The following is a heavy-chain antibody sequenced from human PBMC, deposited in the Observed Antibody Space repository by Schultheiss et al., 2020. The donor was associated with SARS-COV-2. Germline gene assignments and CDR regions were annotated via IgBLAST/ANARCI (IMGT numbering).Heavy chain of an antibody. CDR3: ARGPYCSGGSCYGHAPGGY. Sequence: GSLRLSCAVYGGSFSGYYWSWIRQPPGKGLEWIGEINHSGSTNYNPSLKSRVTISVDTSKNQFSLKLSSVTAADTAVYYCARGPYCSGGSCYGHAPGGYWGQGTLVTVSS. CDR2: INHSGST. D-gene: IGHD2-15*01. J-gene: IGHJ4*02. V-gene: IGHV4-34*01. CDR1: GGSFSGYY.